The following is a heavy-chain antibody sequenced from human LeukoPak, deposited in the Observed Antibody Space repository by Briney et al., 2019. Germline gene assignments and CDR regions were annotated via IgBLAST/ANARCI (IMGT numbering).Heavy chain of an antibody. Sequence: GESLKISCKGSGYSFTSYWIGWVRPMPGKGLEWMGIIYPGDSDTRYSPSFQGQVTISADKSISTAYLQWSSLKASDTAMYYCARHSVWFGELLYCYYYMDVWGKGTTVTVSS. V-gene: IGHV5-51*01. CDR2: IYPGDSDT. D-gene: IGHD3-10*01. CDR3: ARHSVWFGELLYCYYYMDV. CDR1: GYSFTSYW. J-gene: IGHJ6*03.